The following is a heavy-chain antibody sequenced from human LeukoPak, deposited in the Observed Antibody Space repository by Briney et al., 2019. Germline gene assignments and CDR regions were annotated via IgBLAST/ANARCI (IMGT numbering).Heavy chain of an antibody. CDR2: INPSGGST. Sequence: ASVKVSCKASGYTFTSYYTHWVRQAPGQGLEWMGIINPSGGSTSYAQKFQGRVTMTRDTSTSTVYMELSSLRSEDTAVYYCARVIGGNGGWFDPWGPGNPGHRLL. CDR1: GYTFTSYY. CDR3: ARVIGGNGGWFDP. J-gene: IGHJ5*02. D-gene: IGHD4-23*01. V-gene: IGHV1-46*01.